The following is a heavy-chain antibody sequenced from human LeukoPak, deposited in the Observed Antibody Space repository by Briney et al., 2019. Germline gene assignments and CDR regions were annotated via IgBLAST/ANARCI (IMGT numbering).Heavy chain of an antibody. Sequence: SETLSLTCTVSGGSISSSSYYWGWIRQPPGKGLEWIGRIYTSGSTNYNPSLKSRVTMSVGTSKNQFSLKLSSVTAADTAVYYCARGGSKGMATSTLLDYWGQGTLVTVSS. CDR3: ARGGSKGMATSTLLDY. CDR2: IYTSGST. CDR1: GGSISSSSYY. D-gene: IGHD5-24*01. J-gene: IGHJ4*02. V-gene: IGHV4-61*05.